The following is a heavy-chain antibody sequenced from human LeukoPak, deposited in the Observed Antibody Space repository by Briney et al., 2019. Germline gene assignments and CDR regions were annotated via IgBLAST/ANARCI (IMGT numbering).Heavy chain of an antibody. CDR2: LYSGGST. D-gene: IGHD3-16*01. V-gene: IGHV3-53*01. CDR3: ARVKGPQIRGSYCDY. J-gene: IGHJ4*02. CDR1: GFTVSTNY. Sequence: PGGSLRLSCAVSGFTVSTNYMTWVRQAPGKGLEWVSLLYSGGSTYYADSVKGRFTISRDNSKNTLYLQMNSLRAEDTALYYCARVKGPQIRGSYCDYWGQGTLVTVSS.